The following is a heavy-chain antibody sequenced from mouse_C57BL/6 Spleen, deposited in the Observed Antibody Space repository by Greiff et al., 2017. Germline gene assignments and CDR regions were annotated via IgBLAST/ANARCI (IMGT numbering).Heavy chain of an antibody. V-gene: IGHV5-16*01. D-gene: IGHD2-12*01. J-gene: IGHJ4*01. CDR1: GFTFSDYY. Sequence: EVKLMESEGGLVQPGSSMKLSCTASGFTFSDYYMAWVRQVPEKGLEWVANINYDGSSTYYLDSLKSRFIISRDNATNILYLQMSSLKSEDTATYYCAREGLYGAMDYWGQGTSVTVSS. CDR2: INYDGSST. CDR3: AREGLYGAMDY.